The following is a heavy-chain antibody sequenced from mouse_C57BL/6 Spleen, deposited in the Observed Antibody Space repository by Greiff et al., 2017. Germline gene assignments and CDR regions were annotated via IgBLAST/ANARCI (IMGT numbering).Heavy chain of an antibody. V-gene: IGHV1-62-2*01. CDR2: FYPGSGSI. Sequence: QVHVKQSGAELVKPGASVKLSCKASGYTFTEYTIHWVKQRSGQGLEWIGWFYPGSGSIKYNEKFKDKATLTADKSSSTVYMELSRLTSEDSAVYFCARHEEMGLRLRGFAYWGQGTLVTVSA. J-gene: IGHJ3*01. D-gene: IGHD3-2*02. CDR3: ARHEEMGLRLRGFAY. CDR1: GYTFTEYT.